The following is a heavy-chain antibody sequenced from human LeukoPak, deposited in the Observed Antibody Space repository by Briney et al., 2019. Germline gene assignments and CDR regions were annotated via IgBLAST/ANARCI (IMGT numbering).Heavy chain of an antibody. CDR3: ARRGRLKFDY. V-gene: IGHV3-21*01. J-gene: IGHJ4*02. CDR1: GFTFSSYS. CDR2: ISSSSSYI. Sequence: PGGSLRLSCAASGFTFSSYSMNWVRQAPGKALEWVSSISSSSSYIYYADSVKGRFTISRDNAKNSLYLQMNSLRAEDTAVYHCARRGRLKFDYWGQGTLVTVSS. D-gene: IGHD2-21*02.